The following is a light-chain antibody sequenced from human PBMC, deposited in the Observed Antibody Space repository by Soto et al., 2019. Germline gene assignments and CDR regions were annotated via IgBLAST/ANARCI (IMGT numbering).Light chain of an antibody. CDR1: SSDVGGYDY. J-gene: IGLJ1*01. CDR3: SSYTSSSLYV. CDR2: DVS. Sequence: LTQPASVSGSPGQSITISCTGTSSDVGGYDYVSWYQHHPGKAPKLMIYDVSNRPSGVSNRFSGSKSGNTASLTISVLQAEDEADYYCSSYTSSSLYVFGTGTKVTVL. V-gene: IGLV2-14*03.